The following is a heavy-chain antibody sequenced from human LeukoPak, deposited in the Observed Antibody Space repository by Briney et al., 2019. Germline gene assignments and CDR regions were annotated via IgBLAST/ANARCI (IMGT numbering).Heavy chain of an antibody. J-gene: IGHJ5*02. D-gene: IGHD6-6*01. V-gene: IGHV4-34*01. CDR1: GGSFSGYS. CDR2: INHSGST. CDR3: ARAGSSSLFDP. Sequence: PSETLSLTCAVYGGSFSGYSWSWIRQPPGKGLEWIGEINHSGSTNYNPSLKSRVTISVDTSKNQFSLKLSSVTAADTAVYYCARAGSSSLFDPWGQGTLVTVSS.